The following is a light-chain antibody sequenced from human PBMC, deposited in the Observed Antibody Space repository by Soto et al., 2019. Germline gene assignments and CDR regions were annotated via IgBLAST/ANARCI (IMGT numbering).Light chain of an antibody. CDR2: DVS. CDR1: SSDVGGYNY. V-gene: IGLV2-14*01. J-gene: IGLJ1*01. CDR3: SSYTSSSTPYYV. Sequence: QSVLTQPASVSGSPGQSITISCTGTSSDVGGYNYVSWYQQHPGKAPKLMIYDVSNRPSGVSNRSSGSKSGNTASLTISGLQAEDEADHYCSSYTSSSTPYYVFGTGTKVTVL.